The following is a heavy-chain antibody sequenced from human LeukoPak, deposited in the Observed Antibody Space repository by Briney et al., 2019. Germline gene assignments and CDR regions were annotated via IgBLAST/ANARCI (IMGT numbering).Heavy chain of an antibody. V-gene: IGHV3-21*01. D-gene: IGHD3-22*01. Sequence: GGSLRLSCAASGFTFSSYSMNWVRQAPGKGLEWVSSISSSSSYLYYADSVKGRFTISRDNAKNSLYLQMNSLRAEDTAVYYCARLDVVKGFDYWGQGTLVTVSS. J-gene: IGHJ4*02. CDR2: ISSSSSYL. CDR3: ARLDVVKGFDY. CDR1: GFTFSSYS.